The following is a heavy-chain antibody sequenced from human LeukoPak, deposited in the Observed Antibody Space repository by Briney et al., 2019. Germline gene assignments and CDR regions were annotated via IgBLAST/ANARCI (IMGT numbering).Heavy chain of an antibody. J-gene: IGHJ4*02. CDR3: ARVSSVRGVIPNYYFDY. D-gene: IGHD3-10*01. Sequence: ASVRVSCKASGYTFTGYYMHWVRQAPGQGLEWKGWINPNSGGTNYAQKFQGRVTMTRDTSISTAYMELSRLRSDDTAVYYCARVSSVRGVIPNYYFDYSGQGTLVTVSS. V-gene: IGHV1-2*02. CDR1: GYTFTGYY. CDR2: INPNSGGT.